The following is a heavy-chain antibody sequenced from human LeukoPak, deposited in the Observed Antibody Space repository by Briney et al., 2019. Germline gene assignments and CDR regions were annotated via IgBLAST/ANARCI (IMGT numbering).Heavy chain of an antibody. CDR1: GFTFSNYG. J-gene: IGHJ6*02. Sequence: GGSLRLSCAASGFTFSNYGMHWLRQAPGKGLEWVAVIWFDGSNEFYADSVKGRFTISRDNSKNTVSLQMSSLRAEDTALYYCAREIGYGMDVWGQGTTVTVSS. D-gene: IGHD3-22*01. CDR2: IWFDGSNE. V-gene: IGHV3-33*01. CDR3: AREIGYGMDV.